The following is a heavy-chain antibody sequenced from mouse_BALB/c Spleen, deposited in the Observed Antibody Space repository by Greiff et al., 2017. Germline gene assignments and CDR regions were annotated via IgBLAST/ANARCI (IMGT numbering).Heavy chain of an antibody. Sequence: QVQLQQSGAELVRPGSSVKISCKASGYAFSSYWMNWVKQRPGQGLEWIGQIYPGDGDTNYNGKFKGKATLTADKSSSTAYMQLSSLTSEDSAVYFCARTHYYGYSAWFAYWGQGTLVTVSA. D-gene: IGHD1-2*01. V-gene: IGHV1-80*01. CDR2: IYPGDGDT. CDR1: GYAFSSYW. CDR3: ARTHYYGYSAWFAY. J-gene: IGHJ3*01.